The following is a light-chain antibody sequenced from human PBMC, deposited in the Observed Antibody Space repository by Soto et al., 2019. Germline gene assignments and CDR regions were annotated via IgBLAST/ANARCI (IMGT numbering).Light chain of an antibody. V-gene: IGKV3-11*01. CDR2: DAA. CDR1: QSVSTS. J-gene: IGKJ4*01. Sequence: EIVLTQSPVTLSLSPGERATLSCRASQSVSTSLDWYQQKPGQSPRLLIYDAAHRATGIPVRFSGGGSGTDFTLTIRSLEPDDSAVYSCQQPSKCPLTFGGGTTVDIK. CDR3: QQPSKCPLT.